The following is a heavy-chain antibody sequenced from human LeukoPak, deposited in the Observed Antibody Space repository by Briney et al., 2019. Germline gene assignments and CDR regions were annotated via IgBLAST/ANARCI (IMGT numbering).Heavy chain of an antibody. Sequence: QAGGSLRLSCAASGYTFSSHGIHWVRQAPGKGLEWVAVVWYDGRNRDYADSVKGRFTISKDNSNNMVFLQMDRLRAEDTAVYYCARLWGGNGYSGGSLDLWGQGTLVTVSS. V-gene: IGHV3-33*01. D-gene: IGHD3-16*01. CDR3: ARLWGGNGYSGGSLDL. CDR1: GYTFSSHG. CDR2: VWYDGRNR. J-gene: IGHJ5*02.